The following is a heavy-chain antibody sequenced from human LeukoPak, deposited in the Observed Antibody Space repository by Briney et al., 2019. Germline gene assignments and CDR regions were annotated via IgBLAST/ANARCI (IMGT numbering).Heavy chain of an antibody. CDR1: GFTFSSYA. Sequence: GGSLRLSCAASGFTFSSYAMSWVRQAPGQGLEWVANMKQDGSEKYYVDSVKGRFTISRDNAKNSLYLQMNSLRAEDTAVYYCARAPYYSHVEFYFDYWGQGTLVTVSS. CDR2: MKQDGSEK. J-gene: IGHJ4*02. D-gene: IGHD3-22*01. CDR3: ARAPYYSHVEFYFDY. V-gene: IGHV3-7*03.